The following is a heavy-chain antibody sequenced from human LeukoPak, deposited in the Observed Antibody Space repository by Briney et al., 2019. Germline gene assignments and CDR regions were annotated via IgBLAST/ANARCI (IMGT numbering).Heavy chain of an antibody. CDR1: GFTFSIYW. CDR2: INQDGSQK. D-gene: IGHD2-21*02. V-gene: IGHV3-7*01. CDR3: VAGDWGARDSFDL. Sequence: GGSLRLSCAASGFTFSIYWMSWVRQAPGKGLEWGANINQDGSQKYYVDSVKGRITSSRDNAKNSCFLQMSSLRAEDTSVYCGVAGDWGARDSFDLWGRGTMVTVSS. J-gene: IGHJ3*01.